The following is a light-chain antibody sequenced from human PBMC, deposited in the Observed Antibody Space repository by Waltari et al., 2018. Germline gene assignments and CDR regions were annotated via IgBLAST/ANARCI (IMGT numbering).Light chain of an antibody. J-gene: IGKJ1*01. CDR1: ESINSW. Sequence: DIQMTQSPSTLSAFVGDRVTITCRASESINSWLAWYQEKPGKAPKLLIQKASNLESGCPSRFSGSGSGTEFTLTISRLQADDFATYYCQQYRINPWTFGQGTKVEI. V-gene: IGKV1-5*03. CDR2: KAS. CDR3: QQYRINPWT.